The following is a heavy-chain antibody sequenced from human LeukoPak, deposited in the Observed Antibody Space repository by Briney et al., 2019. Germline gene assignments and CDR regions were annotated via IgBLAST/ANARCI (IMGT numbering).Heavy chain of an antibody. CDR2: INHSGST. Sequence: SETLSLTCAVYGGSFSGYYWSWIRQPPGKGLEWMGEINHSGSTNYNPSLKRRVTISVDTSKNQFSLKLSSVTAADTAVYYCARGRGVRGSLDYWGQGTLVTVSS. V-gene: IGHV4-34*01. J-gene: IGHJ4*02. D-gene: IGHD3-10*01. CDR3: ARGRGVRGSLDY. CDR1: GGSFSGYY.